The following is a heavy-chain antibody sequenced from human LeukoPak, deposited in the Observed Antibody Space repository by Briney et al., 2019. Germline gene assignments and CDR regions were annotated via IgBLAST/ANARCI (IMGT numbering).Heavy chain of an antibody. V-gene: IGHV4-34*01. D-gene: IGHD6-6*01. CDR2: INHSGST. CDR3: ARGQAARPLAVDY. J-gene: IGHJ4*02. CDR1: GGSFSGYY. Sequence: KPSETLSLTCAVYGGSFSGYYWSWIRQPPGKGLEWIGEINHSGSTNYNPSLKSRVTISVDTSKNQFSLKLSSVTAADTAVYYCARGQAARPLAVDYWGQGTLVTVSS.